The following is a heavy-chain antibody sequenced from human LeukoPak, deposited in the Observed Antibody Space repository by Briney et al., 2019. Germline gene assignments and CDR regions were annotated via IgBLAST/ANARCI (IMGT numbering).Heavy chain of an antibody. Sequence: SQTLSLTCTVSGGSISSGDCYWHWLRQPPGKGREWIVYICYSSSTYNSPSLKSRVTTSVDTSKNQFSLKLSSVTAADTAVYYCARAKTYYYGSGRYTIDWFDPWGQGTLVTVSS. CDR1: GGSISSGDCY. D-gene: IGHD3-10*01. J-gene: IGHJ5*02. CDR2: ICYSSST. V-gene: IGHV4-30-4*01. CDR3: ARAKTYYYGSGRYTIDWFDP.